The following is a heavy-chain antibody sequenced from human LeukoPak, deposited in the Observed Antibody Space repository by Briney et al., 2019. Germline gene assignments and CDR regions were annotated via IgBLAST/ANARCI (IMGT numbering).Heavy chain of an antibody. CDR1: GFTFSSYG. D-gene: IGHD3-22*01. CDR2: ISYDGSNK. V-gene: IGHV3-30*03. J-gene: IGHJ6*03. CDR3: ARPHSHDGRGYYYYYMDV. Sequence: PGGSLRLSCAASGFTFSSYGMHWVRQAPGKGLEWVAVISYDGSNKYYADSVKGRFTISRDNSKNTLYLQMNSLRAEDTAVYYCARPHSHDGRGYYYYYMDVWGKGTTVTVSS.